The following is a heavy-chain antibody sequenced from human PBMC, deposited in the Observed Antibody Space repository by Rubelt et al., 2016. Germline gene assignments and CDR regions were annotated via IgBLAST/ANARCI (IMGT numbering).Heavy chain of an antibody. CDR1: GGSFSGYY. CDR2: INHSGST. V-gene: IGHV4-34*01. D-gene: IGHD3-22*01. Sequence: QVHLQQWGAGLLNPSETLSLTCAVYGGSFSGYYWSWIRQPPEKGLEWIGEINHSGSTNYNPSLKSRVTVAVDTSKNQFSLKLTSVTAADTAVYYCARGGSSGYPYWYFDLWGRGTPVTVSS. CDR3: ARGGSSGYPYWYFDL. J-gene: IGHJ2*01.